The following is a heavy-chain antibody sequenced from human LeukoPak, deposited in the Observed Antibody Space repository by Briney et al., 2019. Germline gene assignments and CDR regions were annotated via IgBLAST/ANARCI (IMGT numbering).Heavy chain of an antibody. CDR3: AKGPSYSGSYSRRYFDY. CDR2: ISGSGGST. J-gene: IGHJ4*02. Sequence: GGSLRLSCAASGFTFSRYAMSWVRQAPGKGLEWVSAISGSGGSTYYADSVKGRFTISRDNSKNTLYLQMNSLRAEDTAVYYCAKGPSYSGSYSRRYFDYWGQGTLVTVSS. V-gene: IGHV3-23*01. D-gene: IGHD1-26*01. CDR1: GFTFSRYA.